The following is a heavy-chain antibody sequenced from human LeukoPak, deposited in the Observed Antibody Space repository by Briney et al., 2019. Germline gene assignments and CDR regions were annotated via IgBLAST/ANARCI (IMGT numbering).Heavy chain of an antibody. V-gene: IGHV1-18*01. CDR2: ISADNGNT. Sequence: GASVKVSCKASGYTFTSYGISWVRQAPGQGLEWMGWISADNGNTKYTQKLQGRVTMTTDTSTSTAYMELRSLRSDDTAVYYCARANMVRGVGSFFDRNWFDPWGQGTLVTVSS. CDR3: ARANMVRGVGSFFDRNWFDP. J-gene: IGHJ5*02. D-gene: IGHD3-10*01. CDR1: GYTFTSYG.